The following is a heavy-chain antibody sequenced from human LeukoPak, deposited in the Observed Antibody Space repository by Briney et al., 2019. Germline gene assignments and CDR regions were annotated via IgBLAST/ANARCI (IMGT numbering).Heavy chain of an antibody. J-gene: IGHJ4*02. V-gene: IGHV3-23*01. CDR3: AKSMSTGYRGFFDY. D-gene: IGHD4-4*01. CDR1: GFTFSSYA. Sequence: GGSLRLSCAASGFTFSSYAMSWVRQAPGKGLEWVSAISGSGGSTYYADSVKGRLSISRDNSKNTLYLQINSLRAEDTAMYYCAKSMSTGYRGFFDYWGQGTLVSVSS. CDR2: ISGSGGST.